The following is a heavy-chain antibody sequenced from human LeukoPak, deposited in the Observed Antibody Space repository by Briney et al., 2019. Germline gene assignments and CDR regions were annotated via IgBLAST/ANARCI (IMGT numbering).Heavy chain of an antibody. CDR3: ARDSHGSSWYSDAFDI. CDR2: IWYDGSNK. D-gene: IGHD6-13*01. CDR1: GFTFSSYG. J-gene: IGHJ3*02. Sequence: GRSLRLSCAASGFTFSSYGMHWVRQAPGKGLEWVAVIWYDGSNKYYADSVKGRFTISRDNSKNTLYLQMNSLRAEDTAVYYCARDSHGSSWYSDAFDIWGQGTMVTVSS. V-gene: IGHV3-33*08.